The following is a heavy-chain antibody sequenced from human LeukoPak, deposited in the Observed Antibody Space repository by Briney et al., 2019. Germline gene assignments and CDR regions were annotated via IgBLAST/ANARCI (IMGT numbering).Heavy chain of an antibody. V-gene: IGHV4-34*01. D-gene: IGHD3-3*01. CDR3: ARAPSITIFGVVIIGAFDI. J-gene: IGHJ3*02. CDR1: GGSFSGYY. Sequence: SETLSLTCAVYGGSFSGYYWSWIRQPPGKGLEWIGEINHSGSTNYNPSLKSRVTISVDTSKNQFSLKLSSVTAADTAVYYCARAPSITIFGVVIIGAFDIWGQGTMVTVSS. CDR2: INHSGST.